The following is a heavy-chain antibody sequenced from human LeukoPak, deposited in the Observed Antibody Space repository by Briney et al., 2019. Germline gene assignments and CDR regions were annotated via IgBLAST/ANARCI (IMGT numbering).Heavy chain of an antibody. CDR3: ARRPDYGGTPTFDY. CDR2: ISGSGGST. CDR1: RFTFSNYA. Sequence: PGGSLRLSCAASRFTFSNYAMSWVRQAPGKGLEWVSGISGSGGSTYYADSVKGRFTISRDNSKNTVYLQMNSLRAEDTAVYFCARRPDYGGTPTFDYWGQGTLVTVSS. V-gene: IGHV3-23*01. J-gene: IGHJ4*02. D-gene: IGHD4-23*01.